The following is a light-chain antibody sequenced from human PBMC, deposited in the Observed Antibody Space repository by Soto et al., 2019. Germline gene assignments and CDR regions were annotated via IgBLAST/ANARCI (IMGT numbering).Light chain of an antibody. Sequence: QSALTQPASVSGSPGQSITISCTGTSNDIGIDKLVSWYQQHPGRAPKLMIYEGFKRPSGVSNRFSGSKSGNSASLTISGLRAEDEADYYCTSYTPTGALVFGSGTKVTVL. CDR2: EGF. CDR3: TSYTPTGALV. V-gene: IGLV2-14*02. CDR1: SNDIGIDKL. J-gene: IGLJ6*01.